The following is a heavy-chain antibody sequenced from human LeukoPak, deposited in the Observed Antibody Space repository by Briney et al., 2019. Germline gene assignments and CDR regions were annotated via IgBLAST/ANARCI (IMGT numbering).Heavy chain of an antibody. Sequence: ASVKVSCKASGYTFTSYDINWVRQATGQGLEWMGWMNPNSGNTGYAQKFQGRVTITRNTSISTAYMELSSLRSEDTAVYYCARRISITIFGVVHTYYFDYWGQGTLVTVSS. CDR1: GYTFTSYD. V-gene: IGHV1-8*03. CDR2: MNPNSGNT. CDR3: ARRISITIFGVVHTYYFDY. D-gene: IGHD3-3*01. J-gene: IGHJ4*02.